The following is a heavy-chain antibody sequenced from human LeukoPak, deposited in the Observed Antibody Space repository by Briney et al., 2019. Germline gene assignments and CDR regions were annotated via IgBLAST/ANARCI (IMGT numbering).Heavy chain of an antibody. CDR3: ATDRGPSSGYDSYYFDF. J-gene: IGHJ4*02. Sequence: PGGSLRLSCAASGFTFSSYWMSWVRQAPGKGLEWIGYIYYSGSTYYNPSLKSRVTISVDTSKNQFSLKLSSVTAADTAVYYCATDRGPSSGYDSYYFDFWGQGTLVTVSS. CDR2: IYYSGST. V-gene: IGHV4-59*06. D-gene: IGHD5-12*01. CDR1: GFTFSSYW.